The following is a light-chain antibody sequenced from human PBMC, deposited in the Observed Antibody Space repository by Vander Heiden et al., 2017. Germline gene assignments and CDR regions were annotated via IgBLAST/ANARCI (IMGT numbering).Light chain of an antibody. V-gene: IGKV1-5*03. CDR3: QQFGSYLWT. J-gene: IGKJ1*01. Sequence: EIQMTQSPSTLSASVGDRVTITCRASQSISAWLAWYQQKPGKAPKLLIYKASTLKSGVPSRFSGSGFGTEFTLTISSLQPDDFATYYCQQFGSYLWTFGQGTKVEFK. CDR1: QSISAW. CDR2: KAS.